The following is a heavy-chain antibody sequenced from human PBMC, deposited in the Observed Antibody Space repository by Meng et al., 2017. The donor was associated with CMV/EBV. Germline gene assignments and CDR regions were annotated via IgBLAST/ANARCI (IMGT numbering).Heavy chain of an antibody. J-gene: IGHJ6*02. V-gene: IGHV4-34*01. Sequence: SETLSLTCAVYGGSFSGYYWSWIRQPPGKGLEWIGEINHSGSTNYNPSLKSRVTISVDTPKNQFSLKLSSVTAADTAVDYCARGLPSGGIRLFDYYYGMDVWGQGTTVTVSS. CDR3: ARGLPSGGIRLFDYYYGMDV. CDR1: GGSFSGYY. D-gene: IGHD3-16*01. CDR2: INHSGST.